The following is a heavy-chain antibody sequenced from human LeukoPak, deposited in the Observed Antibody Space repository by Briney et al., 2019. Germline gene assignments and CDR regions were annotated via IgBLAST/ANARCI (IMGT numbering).Heavy chain of an antibody. V-gene: IGHV3-7*01. CDR2: IKQEGSEK. D-gene: IGHD2-15*01. CDR3: AGAKDGSLRGGAFPI. Sequence: PGGSLRLSCAASGFSFSRYWMSWVRQAPGKGLEWVANIKQEGSEKYYVDSVKGRFTISRDNAKNSLYLQMDTLRAGDTAVYYCAGAKDGSLRGGAFPIWGQGTVVTVSS. J-gene: IGHJ3*02. CDR1: GFSFSRYW.